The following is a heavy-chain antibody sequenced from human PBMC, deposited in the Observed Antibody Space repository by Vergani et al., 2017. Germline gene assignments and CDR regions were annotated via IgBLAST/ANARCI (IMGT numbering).Heavy chain of an antibody. CDR3: ARENRIAAADPVAFDI. J-gene: IGHJ3*02. Sequence: QVQLQQSGPGLVKPSQTLSLTCAISGDSVSSNSAAWNWIRQSPSRGLEWLGRTYYRSKGYNDYAVSVKRRITINPDTSKNQFSLQLNSVTPEDTAVYYCARENRIAAADPVAFDIWGQGTMVTVSS. D-gene: IGHD6-13*01. CDR1: GDSVSSNSAA. V-gene: IGHV6-1*01. CDR2: TYYRSKGYN.